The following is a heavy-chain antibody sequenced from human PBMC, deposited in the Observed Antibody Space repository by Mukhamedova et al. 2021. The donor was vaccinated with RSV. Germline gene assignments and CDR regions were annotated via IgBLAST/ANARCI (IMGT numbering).Heavy chain of an antibody. V-gene: IGHV3-30*04. J-gene: IGHJ4*02. Sequence: SYAMHWVRQAPGKGLEWVAVISYDGSNKYYADSVKGRFTISRDNSKNTLYLQMNSLRAEDTAVYYCARDRGGSYTPFDYWGQGTL. CDR1: SYA. CDR2: ISYDGSNK. D-gene: IGHD1-26*01. CDR3: ARDRGGSYTPFDY.